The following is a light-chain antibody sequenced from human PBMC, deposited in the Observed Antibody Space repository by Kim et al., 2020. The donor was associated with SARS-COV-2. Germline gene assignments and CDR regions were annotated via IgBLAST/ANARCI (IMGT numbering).Light chain of an antibody. CDR2: DNN. J-gene: IGLJ2*01. CDR3: GTWDSSLSAVV. Sequence: GQKRALAGSGSGCNIGNNYVCWYRQLQGTAPKLLIYDNNKRPSVIPDRCSGCKSGTSATLGITGLQTGDEADYYCGTWDSSLSAVVFGGGTQLTVL. CDR1: GCNIGNNY. V-gene: IGLV1-51*01.